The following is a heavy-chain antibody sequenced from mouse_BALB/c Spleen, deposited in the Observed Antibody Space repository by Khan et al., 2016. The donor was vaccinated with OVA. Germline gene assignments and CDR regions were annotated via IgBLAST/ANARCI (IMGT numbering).Heavy chain of an antibody. J-gene: IGHJ3*01. Sequence: QVQLKQSGPELVKPGASVRISCKASGYTFTSYYIHWVKQRPGQGLEWIGWIYPGNVNTKYNEKFKGKATLTADKSSSTAYMQLSSLTSEDSAVYVCARGDNEYDAGFAYWGQGTLVTVSA. CDR3: ARGDNEYDAGFAY. CDR1: GYTFTSYY. D-gene: IGHD2-4*01. V-gene: IGHV1S56*01. CDR2: IYPGNVNT.